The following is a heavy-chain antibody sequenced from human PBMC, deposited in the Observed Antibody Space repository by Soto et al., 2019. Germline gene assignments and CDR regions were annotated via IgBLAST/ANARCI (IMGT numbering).Heavy chain of an antibody. D-gene: IGHD6-19*01. CDR2: IKSKTDGGTT. CDR3: TATDSSGWYENWFDP. V-gene: IGHV3-15*07. CDR1: GFTFSNAW. Sequence: EVQLVESGGGLVKPGGSLRLSCAASGFTFSNAWMNWVRQAPGKGLEWVGRIKSKTDGGTTDYAAPVKGRFTISRDDSKNTLYLQMNSLKTEDTAVYYCTATDSSGWYENWFDPWGQGTLVTVSP. J-gene: IGHJ5*02.